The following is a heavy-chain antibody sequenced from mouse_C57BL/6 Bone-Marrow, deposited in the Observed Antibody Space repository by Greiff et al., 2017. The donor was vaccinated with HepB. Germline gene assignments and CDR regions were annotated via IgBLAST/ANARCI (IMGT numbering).Heavy chain of an antibody. Sequence: QVQLQQPGAELVRPGSSVKLSCKASGYTFTSYWMHWVKQRPIQGLEWIGNIDPSDSETHYNQKFKDKATLTVDKSSSTAYMQLSSLTSEDSAVYYCARRDYYGSSPFDYWGQGTTLTVSS. CDR3: ARRDYYGSSPFDY. V-gene: IGHV1-52*01. CDR1: GYTFTSYW. CDR2: IDPSDSET. J-gene: IGHJ2*01. D-gene: IGHD1-1*01.